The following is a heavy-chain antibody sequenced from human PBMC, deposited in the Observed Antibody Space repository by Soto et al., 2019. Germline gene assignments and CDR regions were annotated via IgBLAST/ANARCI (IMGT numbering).Heavy chain of an antibody. Sequence: PGGSLRLSCAAPGFTFNIYALHWVRQAPGKGLEWVAVISFDGTKKYYSDSVKCRLTISRDNLKNTLYLQMNNFRVEDAALYFCAREDDYGYRYINYGLDVWGQGTTVTVSS. V-gene: IGHV3-30-3*01. CDR3: AREDDYGYRYINYGLDV. D-gene: IGHD4-17*01. CDR1: GFTFNIYA. CDR2: ISFDGTKK. J-gene: IGHJ6*02.